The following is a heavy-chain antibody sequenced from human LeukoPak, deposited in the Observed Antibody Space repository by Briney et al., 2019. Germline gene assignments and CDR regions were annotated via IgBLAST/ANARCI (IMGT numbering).Heavy chain of an antibody. CDR3: AGAEPSCSSTSCYIAYFDY. CDR2: IYSGGST. J-gene: IGHJ4*02. V-gene: IGHV3-66*02. Sequence: PGGSLRLSCAASGFTVSSNYMSWVRQAPGKGLEWVSVIYSGGSTYYADSVKGRFTISRDNSKNTLYLQMNSLRAEDTAVYYCAGAEPSCSSTSCYIAYFDYWGQGTLVTVSS. D-gene: IGHD2-2*02. CDR1: GFTVSSNY.